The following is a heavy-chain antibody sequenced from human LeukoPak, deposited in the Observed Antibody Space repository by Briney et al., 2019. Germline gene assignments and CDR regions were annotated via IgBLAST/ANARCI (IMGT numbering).Heavy chain of an antibody. J-gene: IGHJ5*01. CDR3: ARGGSGTTSWFDS. V-gene: IGHV1-3*01. CDR1: GYTFIIYA. D-gene: IGHD1-7*01. Sequence: ASVTVSFTASGYTFIIYAIHWVRQAPGQRPEWMGWIDAGSDNTRYSQKFQGRVTFTRDTSAYTAYMELSSLRSEDTAVYYCARGGSGTTSWFDSWGQGTPVTVSS. CDR2: IDAGSDNT.